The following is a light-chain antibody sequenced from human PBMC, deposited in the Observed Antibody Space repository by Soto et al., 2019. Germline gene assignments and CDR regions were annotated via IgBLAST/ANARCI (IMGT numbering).Light chain of an antibody. V-gene: IGKV1-5*03. CDR1: QTISSW. J-gene: IGKJ1*01. Sequence: DIQMTQSPSTLSRSAGDSVTITCRASQTISSWLAWYQQKPGKAPKLLIYKASSLESGVPSRFRGSGSGTEFTLTISSLQPDDFATYYCQHFNSYPWTFDQGTKVDIK. CDR2: KAS. CDR3: QHFNSYPWT.